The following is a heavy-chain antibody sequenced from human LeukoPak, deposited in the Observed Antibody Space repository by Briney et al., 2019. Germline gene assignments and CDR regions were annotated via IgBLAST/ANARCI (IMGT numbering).Heavy chain of an antibody. CDR3: AKGAELRFLEWLSNPKYYFDY. D-gene: IGHD3-3*01. CDR2: ISGSGGST. J-gene: IGHJ4*02. V-gene: IGHV3-23*01. Sequence: GGSLRLSCAASGFTFSSYAMSWVRQAPGKGLEWVSAISGSGGSTNYADSVKGRFTISRDNSKNTLYLQMNSLRAEDTAVYYCAKGAELRFLEWLSNPKYYFDYWGQGTLVTVSS. CDR1: GFTFSSYA.